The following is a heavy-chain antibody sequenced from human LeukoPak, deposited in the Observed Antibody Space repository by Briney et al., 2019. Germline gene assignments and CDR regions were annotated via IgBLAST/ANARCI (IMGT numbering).Heavy chain of an antibody. J-gene: IGHJ4*02. CDR2: INQDGSER. Sequence: GGSLRLSCAASGFSFSSFWMSWVRQAPGKGLEWVAKINQDGSERYYVGSVKGRFTISRDNPKNSVFLLMNNLGAEDTAVYYCAKFSWSGLDYWGQEILVTVSS. CDR1: GFSFSSFW. V-gene: IGHV3-7*01. CDR3: AKFSWSGLDY.